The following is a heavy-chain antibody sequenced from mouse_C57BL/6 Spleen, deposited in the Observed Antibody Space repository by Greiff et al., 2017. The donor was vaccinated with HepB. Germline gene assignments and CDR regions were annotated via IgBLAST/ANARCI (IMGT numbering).Heavy chain of an antibody. J-gene: IGHJ2*01. D-gene: IGHD2-3*01. CDR1: GYTFTDYY. CDR2: IYPGSGNT. Sequence: QVQLQQSGAELVRPGASVKLSCKASGYTFTDYYINWVKQRPGQGLEWIARIYPGSGNTYYNEKFKGKATLTAEKSSSTAYMQLSSLTSEDSAVYFCARGDGSDYWGQGTTLTVSS. V-gene: IGHV1-76*01. CDR3: ARGDGSDY.